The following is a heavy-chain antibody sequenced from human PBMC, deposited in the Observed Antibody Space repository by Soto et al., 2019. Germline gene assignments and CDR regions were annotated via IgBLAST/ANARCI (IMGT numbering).Heavy chain of an antibody. J-gene: IGHJ4*02. Sequence: QVQLVQSGAEVKKPGASVKVSCKASGYTFTSYYMHWVRQAPGQGLEWMGIINPSGGSTSYAQKFQGRVTMTRDTSTSTVYMELSSLRSEDTAVYYCARVDNPIYYYDSSGYYYLDYWGQGTLVTVSS. D-gene: IGHD3-22*01. CDR2: INPSGGST. CDR3: ARVDNPIYYYDSSGYYYLDY. CDR1: GYTFTSYY. V-gene: IGHV1-46*01.